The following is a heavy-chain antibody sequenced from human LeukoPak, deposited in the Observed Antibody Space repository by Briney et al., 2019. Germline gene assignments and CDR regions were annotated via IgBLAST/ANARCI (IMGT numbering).Heavy chain of an antibody. J-gene: IGHJ4*02. CDR2: IYPGDSDT. Sequence: GESLKTSFKGSGYSFTTYWIAWVRHMPGKGLEWMGVIYPGDSDTRYSPSFQGQVTLSADKSISTAYLQWSSLKASDTAIYYCARALVGAATLSYWGQGTLVTVSS. V-gene: IGHV5-51*01. CDR3: ARALVGAATLSY. CDR1: GYSFTTYW. D-gene: IGHD1-26*01.